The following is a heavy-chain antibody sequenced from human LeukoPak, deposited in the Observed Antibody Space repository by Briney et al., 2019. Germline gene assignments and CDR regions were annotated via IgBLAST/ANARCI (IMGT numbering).Heavy chain of an antibody. CDR1: GYTFTGYY. CDR2: INPNSGGT. V-gene: IGHV1-2*02. CDR3: ARVAIAARTVYYFDY. D-gene: IGHD6-6*01. J-gene: IGHJ4*02. Sequence: ASVKVSCKASGYTFTGYYMRWVRQAPGQGLEWMGWINPNSGGTNYAQKFQGRVTMTRDTSISTAYMELSRLRSDDTAVYYCARVAIAARTVYYFDYWGQGTLVTVSS.